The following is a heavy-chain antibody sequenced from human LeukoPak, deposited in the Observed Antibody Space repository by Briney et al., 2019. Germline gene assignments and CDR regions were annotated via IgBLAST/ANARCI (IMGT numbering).Heavy chain of an antibody. CDR2: INPNSGGT. CDR1: GYTFTGYY. Sequence: ASVKVSCKASGYTFTGYYMHWVRQAPGQGLEWMAWINPNSGGTNYAQKFQGRVTMTRDTSISTVYMELSRLRSDDTAVYYCARGMAVVPARGLDPWGQGTLVTVSS. CDR3: ARGMAVVPARGLDP. V-gene: IGHV1-2*02. J-gene: IGHJ5*02. D-gene: IGHD2-2*01.